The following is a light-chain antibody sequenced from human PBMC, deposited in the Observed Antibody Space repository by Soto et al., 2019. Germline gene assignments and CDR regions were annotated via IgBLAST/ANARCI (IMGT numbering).Light chain of an antibody. CDR1: QRVSSYS. V-gene: IGKV3-20*01. CDR3: QQYGSPVT. Sequence: EVVLTQSPGTLSLSPGDSATLSCRASQRVSSYSLAWYQQKPGQAPSLLIYGASNRATGIPDRFSGIGSGTDFTLRISRLEPDDFAVYHCQQYGSPVTFGQGTKVDI. CDR2: GAS. J-gene: IGKJ1*01.